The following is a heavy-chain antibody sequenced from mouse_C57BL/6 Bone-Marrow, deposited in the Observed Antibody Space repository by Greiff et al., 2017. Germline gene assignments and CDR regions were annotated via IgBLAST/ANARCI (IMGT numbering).Heavy chain of an antibody. CDR3: ASHSSGYPFAY. Sequence: EVKLMASGGGLVQPGESLKLSCESNEYEFPSHDMSWVRKTPEKRLELVAAINSDGGSTYYPDTMERRFIISIDNTKKTLYLQMSSLRSEDTALYYCASHSSGYPFAYWGQGTLVTVSA. CDR2: INSDGGST. CDR1: EYEFPSHD. D-gene: IGHD3-2*02. V-gene: IGHV5-2*01. J-gene: IGHJ3*01.